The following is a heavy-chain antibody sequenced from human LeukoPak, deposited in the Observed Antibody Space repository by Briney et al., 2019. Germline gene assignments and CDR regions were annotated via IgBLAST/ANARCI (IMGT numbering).Heavy chain of an antibody. D-gene: IGHD6-6*01. CDR2: ISSSAINI. CDR1: GFTFSDYY. J-gene: IGHJ4*02. V-gene: IGHV3-11*01. CDR3: ARLRSSSYYFDY. Sequence: GGFLRLSCAASGFTFSDYYMSWIRQAPGKGLEWVSFISSSAINIYYADSVKGRFTISRDSAKDSLYLQMNSLRAEDTAVYYCARLRSSSYYFDYWGQGTLVTASS.